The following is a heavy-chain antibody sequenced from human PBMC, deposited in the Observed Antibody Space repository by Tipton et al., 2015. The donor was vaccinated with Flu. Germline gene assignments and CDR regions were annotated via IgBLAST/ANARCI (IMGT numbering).Heavy chain of an antibody. V-gene: IGHV3-30*18. D-gene: IGHD6-6*01. CDR1: GFTFSSYG. Sequence: QLVQSGGGVVQPGRSLRLSCAASGFTFSSYGMHWVRQAPGKGLDWVAVISYDGTKEYYGDSVKGRFTISRDNSKNTLFLQMNSLRAEDTAMYYCAKDATDKYSTYAQYFQQWGQGTLASVSS. J-gene: IGHJ1*01. CDR2: ISYDGTKE. CDR3: AKDATDKYSTYAQYFQQ.